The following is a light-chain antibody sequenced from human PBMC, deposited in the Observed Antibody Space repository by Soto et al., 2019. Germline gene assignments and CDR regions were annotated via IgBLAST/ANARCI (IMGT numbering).Light chain of an antibody. CDR2: EVS. CDR3: SSYTSSSTRV. Sequence: QSVLTQPASVSGSPGQSITISCTGTSSDVGSYHYVSWYQQHPGKAPKLMIYEVSNRPSGVSNRFSGSKSGNTASLTISGLQAEDEADYYCSSYTSSSTRVFGGGTKVTVL. CDR1: SSDVGSYHY. J-gene: IGLJ3*02. V-gene: IGLV2-14*01.